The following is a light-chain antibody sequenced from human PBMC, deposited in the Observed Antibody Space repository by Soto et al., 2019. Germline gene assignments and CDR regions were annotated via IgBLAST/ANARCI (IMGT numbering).Light chain of an antibody. CDR3: QQYASSPRT. CDR1: QSISSY. Sequence: DIQMTQSPSSLSASVGDRVTITCRASQSISSYLNWYQQKPGKAPKLLIYAASSLQSGVPSRFSGSGSGTDFTLTISRLEPEDSAVYYCQQYASSPRTFGQGTTVEIK. V-gene: IGKV1-39*01. CDR2: AAS. J-gene: IGKJ1*01.